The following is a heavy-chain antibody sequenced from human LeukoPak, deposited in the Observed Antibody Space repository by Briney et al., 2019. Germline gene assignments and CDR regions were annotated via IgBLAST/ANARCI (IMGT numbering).Heavy chain of an antibody. CDR2: ISSSSTSI. V-gene: IGHV3-48*01. D-gene: IGHD5-18*01. Sequence: GGSLRLSCAASGFTFSGYTMSWVRQAPGKGLECVSYISSSSTSIYYADSVKGRFTISRDNAKNSLWLQMNSLRAEDTAVYYCARDRWTAMKDWGPGTLVTVSS. CDR3: ARDRWTAMKD. CDR1: GFTFSGYT. J-gene: IGHJ4*02.